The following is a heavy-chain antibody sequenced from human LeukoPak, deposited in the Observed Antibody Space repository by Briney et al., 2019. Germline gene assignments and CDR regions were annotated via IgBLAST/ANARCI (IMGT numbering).Heavy chain of an antibody. D-gene: IGHD3-22*01. CDR2: INAGNGNT. Sequence: ASVKVSCKASGYTFTSYAMHWVRQAPGQRLEWMGWINAGNGNTKYSQKFRGRVTITRDTSASTAYMELSSLRSEDTAVYYCARASLRTYYYDSSGYPLPDYWGQGTLVTVSS. CDR1: GYTFTSYA. CDR3: ARASLRTYYYDSSGYPLPDY. J-gene: IGHJ4*02. V-gene: IGHV1-3*01.